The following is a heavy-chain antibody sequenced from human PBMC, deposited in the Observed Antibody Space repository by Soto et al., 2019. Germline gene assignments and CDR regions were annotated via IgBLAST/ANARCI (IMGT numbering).Heavy chain of an antibody. CDR3: APDSGSSGWMSEYFQH. CDR2: ISGSGGST. D-gene: IGHD6-19*01. V-gene: IGHV3-23*01. J-gene: IGHJ1*01. Sequence: GGSLRLSCAASGFTFSSYAMSWVRQAPGKGLEWVSAISGSGGSTYYADSVKGRFTISRDNSKNMLYLQMNSLRAEDTAVYYCAPDSGSSGWMSEYFQHWGQGTLVTVSS. CDR1: GFTFSSYA.